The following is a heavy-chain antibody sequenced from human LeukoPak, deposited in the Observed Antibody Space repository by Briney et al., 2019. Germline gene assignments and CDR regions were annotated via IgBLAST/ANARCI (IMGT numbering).Heavy chain of an antibody. V-gene: IGHV1-18*01. J-gene: IGHJ3*02. CDR2: ISAYNGNT. D-gene: IGHD2-21*02. Sequence: ASVKASCKASGYTFTSYGISWVRQAPGQGPEWMGWISAYNGNTNYAQKLQGRVTMTTDTSTSTAYMELRSLRSDDTAVYYCARGPVVVTFGNAFDIWGQGTMVTVSS. CDR1: GYTFTSYG. CDR3: ARGPVVVTFGNAFDI.